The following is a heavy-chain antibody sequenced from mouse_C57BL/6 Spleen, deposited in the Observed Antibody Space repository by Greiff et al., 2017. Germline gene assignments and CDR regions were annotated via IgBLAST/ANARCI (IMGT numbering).Heavy chain of an antibody. Sequence: VQLQQPGAELVMPGASVKLSCKASGYTFTSYWMHWVKQRPGQGLEWIGEIDPSDSYTNYNQKFKGKSTLTVDKSSSTAYMQLSSLTSEDSAVYYWARLSSSFAYWGQGTLVTVSA. CDR1: GYTFTSYW. V-gene: IGHV1-69*01. D-gene: IGHD1-1*01. CDR2: IDPSDSYT. J-gene: IGHJ3*01. CDR3: ARLSSSFAY.